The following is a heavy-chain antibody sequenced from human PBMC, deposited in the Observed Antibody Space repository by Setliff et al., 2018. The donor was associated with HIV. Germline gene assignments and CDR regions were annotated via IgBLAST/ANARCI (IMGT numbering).Heavy chain of an antibody. J-gene: IGHJ4*02. CDR3: ASPGYYGSGSHPLFDY. V-gene: IGHV4-39*01. D-gene: IGHD3-10*01. CDR2: VFYSGST. Sequence: SETLSLTCTVSGASISRDGYYWGWIRQPPGKGLQWIGCVFYSGSTYYDPSLESRVTISVASSKTQFSLKLSSVTAADTAVYYCASPGYYGSGSHPLFDYWGQGTLVTVSS. CDR1: GASISRDGYY.